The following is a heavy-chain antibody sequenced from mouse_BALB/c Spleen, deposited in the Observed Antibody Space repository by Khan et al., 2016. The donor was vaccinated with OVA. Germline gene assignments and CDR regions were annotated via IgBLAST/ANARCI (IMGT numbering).Heavy chain of an antibody. D-gene: IGHD1-1*01. Sequence: EVQLQESGPDLVEPSQSLSLTCTVTGYSITSDYSWHCIRQFPGNKLEWLGYMHFSGRTNYNPSLKSRISINRDTSKKQFFLQLIFVTTEDSATYYCTNFYYDVIDHWGQGTTLTVSS. CDR3: TNFYYDVIDH. CDR1: GYSITSDYS. CDR2: MHFSGRT. J-gene: IGHJ2*01. V-gene: IGHV3-1*02.